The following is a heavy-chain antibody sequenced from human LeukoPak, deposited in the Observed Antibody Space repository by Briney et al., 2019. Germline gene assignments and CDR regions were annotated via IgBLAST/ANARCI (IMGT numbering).Heavy chain of an antibody. CDR1: GFTFSDSD. V-gene: IGHV3-73*01. CDR2: ITTKRSNYAT. Sequence: GGSLSLSCAASGFTFSDSDIHWVRQASGKGLEWVGRITTKRSNYATAYTASVKGRFTISRHDSENTAYLQMNSPKTEDTALYYCTTYRSGHYWGQGTLVTVSS. D-gene: IGHD6-19*01. CDR3: TTYRSGHY. J-gene: IGHJ4*02.